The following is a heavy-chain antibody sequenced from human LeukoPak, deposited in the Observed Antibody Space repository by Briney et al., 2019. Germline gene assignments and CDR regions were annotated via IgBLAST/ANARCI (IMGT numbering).Heavy chain of an antibody. V-gene: IGHV4-34*01. CDR3: ARPKPYCSSTSCSDY. CDR1: GGSFSGYC. CDR2: ITHSGST. Sequence: SETLSLTCAVYGGSFSGYCWSWIRQPPGKGLEWIGEITHSGSTNYNPSLKSRVTISVDTSKNQFSLKLSSVTAADTAVYYCARPKPYCSSTSCSDYWGQGTLVTVSS. J-gene: IGHJ4*02. D-gene: IGHD2-2*01.